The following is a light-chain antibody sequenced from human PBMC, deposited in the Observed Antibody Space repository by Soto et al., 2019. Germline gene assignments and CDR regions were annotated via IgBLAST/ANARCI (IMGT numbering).Light chain of an antibody. CDR1: PSVSSN. CDR2: AAS. V-gene: IGKV3-15*01. Sequence: EIVMTQSPATLSVPPGESAPLYCRASPSVSSNLAWYQQKPGQAPRLLIYAASTMATGIPARFSGSGSGTEFTLTISSLQSEDFAVYYCQQSNSWPPVTFGQGTKVDIK. J-gene: IGKJ1*01. CDR3: QQSNSWPPVT.